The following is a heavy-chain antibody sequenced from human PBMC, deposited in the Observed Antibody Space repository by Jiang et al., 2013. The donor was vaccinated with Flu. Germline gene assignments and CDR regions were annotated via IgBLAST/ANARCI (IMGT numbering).Heavy chain of an antibody. CDR3: AASRGIIAPDY. Sequence: YWSWIRQPAGKGLEWIGRIYTSGSTNYNPSLKSRVTMSVDTSKNQFSLKLSSVTAADTAVYYCAASRGIIAPDYWGQGTLVTVSS. V-gene: IGHV4-4*07. J-gene: IGHJ4*02. CDR1: Y. D-gene: IGHD6-13*01. CDR2: IYTSGST.